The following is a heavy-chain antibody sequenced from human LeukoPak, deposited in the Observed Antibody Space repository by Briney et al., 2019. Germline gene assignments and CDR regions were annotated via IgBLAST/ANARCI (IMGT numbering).Heavy chain of an antibody. CDR2: ISSSSSYI. CDR3: AKGNYYGSGSYNYFDY. D-gene: IGHD3-10*01. J-gene: IGHJ4*02. Sequence: GGSLRLPCAASGVTFSSYSMNWVRQAPGKGLEWVSSISSSSSYIYYADSVKGRFTISRDNSKNTLYLQMNSLRAEDTAVYYCAKGNYYGSGSYNYFDYWGQGTLVTVSS. CDR1: GVTFSSYS. V-gene: IGHV3-21*01.